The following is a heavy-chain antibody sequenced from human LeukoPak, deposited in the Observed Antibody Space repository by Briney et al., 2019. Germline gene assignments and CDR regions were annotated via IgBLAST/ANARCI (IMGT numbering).Heavy chain of an antibody. Sequence: ASVKVSCKASGYTFSNYDITWVRQAPGQGLEWLGWISAYNGDTNYAQKLQGRVTVTTDTSTGTAYMELRSLRSDDTAVYYCARHYYDSGGYNSAFDYWGQGTLVTVSS. CDR1: GYTFSNYD. CDR2: ISAYNGDT. D-gene: IGHD3-22*01. V-gene: IGHV1-18*01. J-gene: IGHJ4*02. CDR3: ARHYYDSGGYNSAFDY.